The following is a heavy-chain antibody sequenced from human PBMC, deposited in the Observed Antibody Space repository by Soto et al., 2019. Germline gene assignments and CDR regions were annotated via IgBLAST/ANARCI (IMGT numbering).Heavy chain of an antibody. Sequence: EVQVLESGGGLARPGGSVTISCATSGFTFSSYGMTWVRQAPGKGLEWVSAISGSGDSTFYAESLGGRFTISRDNAKNTVYLQMKSLRAGDTATYYCAKTSSASGRECPGHGGQGTQFTVSS. J-gene: IGHJ4*02. CDR1: GFTFSSYG. CDR3: AKTSSASGRECPGH. CDR2: ISGSGDST. D-gene: IGHD6-6*01. V-gene: IGHV3-23*01.